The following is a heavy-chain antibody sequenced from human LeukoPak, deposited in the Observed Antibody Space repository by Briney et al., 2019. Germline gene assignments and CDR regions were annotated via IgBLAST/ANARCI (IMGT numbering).Heavy chain of an antibody. J-gene: IGHJ4*02. D-gene: IGHD6-6*01. Sequence: PGGSLRLSCAASGFTFSSYAMHWVRQAPGKGPEWVAVISYDGSNKYYADSVKGRFTISRDNSKNTLYLQMNSLRAEDTAVYYCARDMRKYSSSSGEHWGQGTLVTVSS. CDR3: ARDMRKYSSSSGEH. CDR2: ISYDGSNK. V-gene: IGHV3-30*01. CDR1: GFTFSSYA.